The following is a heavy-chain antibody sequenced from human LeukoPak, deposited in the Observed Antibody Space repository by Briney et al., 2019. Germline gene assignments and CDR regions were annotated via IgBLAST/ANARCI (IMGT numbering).Heavy chain of an antibody. CDR1: GFTFSSYA. Sequence: GGSLRLSCAASGFTFSSYAMSWVRQAPGKGLEWVSAISGSGGSTYYADSVKGRFTISRDNAKNTLYLQVNSLRAEDTAVYYCARGRWYFDYWGQGTLVTVSS. CDR2: ISGSGGST. CDR3: ARGRWYFDY. V-gene: IGHV3-23*01. D-gene: IGHD2-15*01. J-gene: IGHJ4*02.